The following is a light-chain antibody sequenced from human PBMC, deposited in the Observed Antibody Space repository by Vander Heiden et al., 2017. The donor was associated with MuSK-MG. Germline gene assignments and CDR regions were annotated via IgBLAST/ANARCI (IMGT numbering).Light chain of an antibody. V-gene: IGLV2-11*01. CDR3: CSNIDIDAWV. Sequence: QSALTQPRSVSGSPGQSVTISCTGTSSDVGTSNYVSWYQQYPGKAPKLIISDVNNRPSGVPDRFSGSKSGNTASLTISGLQAEDEADYYCCSNIDIDAWVFGGGTKLTVL. J-gene: IGLJ2*01. CDR2: DVN. CDR1: SSDVGTSNY.